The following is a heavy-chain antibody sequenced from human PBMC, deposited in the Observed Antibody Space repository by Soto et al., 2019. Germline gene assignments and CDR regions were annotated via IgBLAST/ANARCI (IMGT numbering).Heavy chain of an antibody. V-gene: IGHV3-23*01. J-gene: IGHJ5*01. CDR2: ISDDGSRT. Sequence: EVQLLESGGGLVQPGGSLRLSCAASGFSFSTFEMSWVRQAPGRGLEWVSFISDDGSRTYYADAVKGRFTISRDNSKHTVYLQMNSLTAEDTAVYAGVKGGWLDFWGQGTLVTVSS. D-gene: IGHD3-16*01. CDR3: VKGGWLDF. CDR1: GFSFSTFE.